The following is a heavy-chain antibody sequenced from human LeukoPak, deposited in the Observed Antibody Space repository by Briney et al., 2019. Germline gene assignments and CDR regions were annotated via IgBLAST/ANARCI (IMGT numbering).Heavy chain of an antibody. CDR3: ARHIGGGIEDMDV. V-gene: IGHV4-59*08. J-gene: IGHJ6*03. Sequence: SETLSLTCTVSGGSIGTYCWSWVRQSPGTELEWIGYIYVTGTRYNPYLQSRVTISVDRSRNQFFLKMTSVTAADTAVYYCARHIGGGIEDMDVWGRGTKVTVSS. CDR1: GGSIGTYC. CDR2: IYVTGT. D-gene: IGHD3-16*02.